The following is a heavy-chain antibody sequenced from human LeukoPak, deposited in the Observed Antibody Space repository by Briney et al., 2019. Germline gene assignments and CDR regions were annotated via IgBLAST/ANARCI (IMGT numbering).Heavy chain of an antibody. CDR2: IRSKAYDGTT. CDR1: GFTFGDYA. J-gene: IGHJ4*02. V-gene: IGHV3-49*03. Sequence: GGSLRLSCTASGFTFGDYAMSWFRQAPGKGLEWVGFIRSKAYDGTTEYAASVKGRFTISRDDSKSIAYLQMNSLKTEDTAVYYCTRAPRDLTTAYYFDYWGQGTLVTVSS. CDR3: TRAPRDLTTAYYFDY. D-gene: IGHD4-17*01.